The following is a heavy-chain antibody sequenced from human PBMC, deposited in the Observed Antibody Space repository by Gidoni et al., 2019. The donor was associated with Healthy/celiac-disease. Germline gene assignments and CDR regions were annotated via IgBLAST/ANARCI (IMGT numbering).Heavy chain of an antibody. V-gene: IGHV3-9*01. CDR3: AKDIVRISSGWDGYFDY. J-gene: IGHJ4*02. D-gene: IGHD6-19*01. CDR2: ISWNSGSI. CDR1: GFTFADSS. Sequence: EVQLVESGGGLVQPGRSLRLSCSASGFTFADSSMHWVRQAPGKGLEWVSGISWNSGSIGYADYVKGRFTISRDNAKNSLYLQMNSLRAEDTALYYCAKDIVRISSGWDGYFDYWGQGTLVTVSS.